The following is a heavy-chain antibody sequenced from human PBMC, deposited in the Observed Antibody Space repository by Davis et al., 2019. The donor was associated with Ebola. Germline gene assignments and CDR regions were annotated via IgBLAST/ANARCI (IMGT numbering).Heavy chain of an antibody. CDR1: GGSISSSSYY. V-gene: IGHV4-39*01. CDR3: ARVLLFFGSGYSGAFDI. CDR2: IYYSGST. D-gene: IGHD6-13*01. J-gene: IGHJ3*02. Sequence: SETLSLTCTVSGGSISSSSYYWGWIRQPPGKGLEWIGSIYYSGSTYYNPSLKSRVTISVDTSKNQFSLKLSSVTAADTAVYYCARVLLFFGSGYSGAFDIWGQGTMVTVSS.